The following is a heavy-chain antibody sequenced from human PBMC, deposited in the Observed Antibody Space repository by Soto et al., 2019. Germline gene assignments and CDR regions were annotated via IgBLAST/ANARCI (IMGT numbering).Heavy chain of an antibody. CDR1: GYTFTSYA. J-gene: IGHJ4*02. Sequence: ASVKVSCKASGYTFTSYAMHWVRQAPGQRLEWMGWINAGNGNTKYSQKFQGRVTITRDTSASTGYMELSSLTSEDTAVYYCARGTPTVVTPDYWDQGTLVTVSS. CDR2: INAGNGNT. V-gene: IGHV1-3*01. CDR3: ARGTPTVVTPDY. D-gene: IGHD4-17*01.